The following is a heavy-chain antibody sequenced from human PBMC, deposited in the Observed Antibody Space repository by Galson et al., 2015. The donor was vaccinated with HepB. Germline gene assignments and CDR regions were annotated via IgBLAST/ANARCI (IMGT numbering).Heavy chain of an antibody. CDR1: GFTFSSYG. CDR2: IWYDGSNK. CDR3: ARDLGAKTYYGIDV. Sequence: PRLSCAASGFTFSSYGMHWVRQAPGEGLEWVADIWYDGSNKYHADSVRGRFTISRDNSKNTLYLQMSSLRAEDTAVYYCARDLGAKTYYGIDVWGQGTTVTVSS. J-gene: IGHJ6*02. V-gene: IGHV3-33*01.